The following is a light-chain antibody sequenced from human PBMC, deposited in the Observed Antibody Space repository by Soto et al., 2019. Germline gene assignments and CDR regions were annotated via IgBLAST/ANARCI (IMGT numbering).Light chain of an antibody. Sequence: QSALTQPASVSGSPGQSITISCTGNSSDVGDYNYVSWYQQYPGKAPKLMIFDVSSRPSGVSNRFYGSKSGNTASLTISGLQAEDEADYYCSSYTSNYTRKFGGGTKVTVL. CDR1: SSDVGDYNY. J-gene: IGLJ2*01. V-gene: IGLV2-14*01. CDR3: SSYTSNYTRK. CDR2: DVS.